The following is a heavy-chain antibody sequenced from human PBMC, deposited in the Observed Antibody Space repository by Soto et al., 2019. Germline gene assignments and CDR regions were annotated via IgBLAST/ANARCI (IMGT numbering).Heavy chain of an antibody. CDR3: AKTLTGYSYGPRRSYYYGMDV. V-gene: IGHV3-30*18. CDR1: GFTFSSDG. CDR2: ISYDGSKK. D-gene: IGHD5-18*01. Sequence: QVQLVESGGGVVQPGRSLRLSCSASGFTFSSDGMHWVRQAPGKWLEWVVVISYDGSKKYYADSVKGRFTISRDNSKNTLYRQMNSLRDEDTAVYYCAKTLTGYSYGPRRSYYYGMDVWGQGTTVTVSS. J-gene: IGHJ6*02.